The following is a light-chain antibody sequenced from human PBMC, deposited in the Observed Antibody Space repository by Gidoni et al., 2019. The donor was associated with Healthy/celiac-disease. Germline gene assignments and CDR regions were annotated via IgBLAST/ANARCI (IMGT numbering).Light chain of an antibody. J-gene: IGLJ3*02. Sequence: QLVLTQSPSASASLGASVKLTCTLSSGHSSYAIAWHQQQPEKGPRYLMKLNSDGSHSKGDGIPDRFSGSSSGAERYLTISSLQSEDEADYYCQTWGTGIPVFGGGTKLTDL. CDR1: SGHSSYA. V-gene: IGLV4-69*01. CDR2: LNSDGSH. CDR3: QTWGTGIPV.